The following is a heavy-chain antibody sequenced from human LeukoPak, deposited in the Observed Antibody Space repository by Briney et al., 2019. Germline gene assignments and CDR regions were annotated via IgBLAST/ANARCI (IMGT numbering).Heavy chain of an antibody. Sequence: ASVKVSCKASGYTFTSYYMHWVRQAPGQGLEWMGIINPSGGSTSYAQKFQGRVTMTRDTSTSTVYMELSSLRSEDMAVYYCARESGALRFLEWLYTKPYNWFDPWGQGTLVTVSS. V-gene: IGHV1-46*01. CDR1: GYTFTSYY. D-gene: IGHD3-3*01. J-gene: IGHJ5*02. CDR2: INPSGGST. CDR3: ARESGALRFLEWLYTKPYNWFDP.